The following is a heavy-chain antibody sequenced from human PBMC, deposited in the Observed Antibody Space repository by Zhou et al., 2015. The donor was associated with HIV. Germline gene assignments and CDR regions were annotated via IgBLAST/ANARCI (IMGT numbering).Heavy chain of an antibody. Sequence: QVQLVQSGAEVKKPGASVKVSCKASGYTFTSYGISWVRQAPGQGLEWMGWISAYNGNTNYAQKLQGRVTMTTDTSTSTAYMELRSLRSDDTAVYYCARGANLASSWVFGELLSLFDPWGQGTLVTVSS. V-gene: IGHV1-18*01. D-gene: IGHD3-10*02. J-gene: IGHJ5*02. CDR2: ISAYNGNT. CDR3: ARGANLASSWVFGELLSLFDP. CDR1: GYTFTSYG.